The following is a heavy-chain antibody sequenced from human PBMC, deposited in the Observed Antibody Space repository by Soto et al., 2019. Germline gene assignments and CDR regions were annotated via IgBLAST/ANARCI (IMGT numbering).Heavy chain of an antibody. D-gene: IGHD2-21*01. J-gene: IGHJ4*02. CDR1: GGSVSSVDYS. Sequence: SETLSLTCTVSGGSVSSVDYSWSWIRQPPGKGLEWIGYISYSGTTYYNPSLKSRVTISLDTSSSLSSLKLRSVTAADTAVYYCARGVIHWGQGTLVTVSS. CDR2: ISYSGTT. CDR3: ARGVIH. V-gene: IGHV4-30-4*01.